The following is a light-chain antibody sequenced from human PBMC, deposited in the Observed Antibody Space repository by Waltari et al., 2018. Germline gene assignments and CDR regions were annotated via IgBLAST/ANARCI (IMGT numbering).Light chain of an antibody. Sequence: KQDQPPVLGRYEDKKRPAGIPGRFSGSNSANTATLTVSGTQPMEEADYYCQAWDNSIPVFGGGTKLAVL. V-gene: IGLV3-1*01. CDR2: EDK. CDR3: QAWDNSIPV. J-gene: IGLJ2*01.